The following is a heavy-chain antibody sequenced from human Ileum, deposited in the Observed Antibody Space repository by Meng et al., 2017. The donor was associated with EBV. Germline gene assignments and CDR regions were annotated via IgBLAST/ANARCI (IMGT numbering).Heavy chain of an antibody. V-gene: IGHV4-39*01. CDR2: ISYSATT. CDR1: AGSISSSSYY. CDR3: ARRLRSSRLQ. D-gene: IGHD6-6*01. J-gene: IGHJ4*02. Sequence: QLPFQASGPGLVKQSDPLSLTCTAPAGSISSSSYYWGWIRQPSGKGLEWIGSISYSATTSYNPSLKSRVTISAGTSNKQFSLKLSSVTAADTAVYYCARRLRSSRLQWGQGTLVTVSS.